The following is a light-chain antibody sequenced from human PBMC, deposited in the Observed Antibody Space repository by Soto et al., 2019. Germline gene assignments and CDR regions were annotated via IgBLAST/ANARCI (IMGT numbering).Light chain of an antibody. CDR1: NIGSKS. CDR2: DDR. Sequence: SYELTQPPSVSVAPGQTARITCGGDNIGSKSVHWYQQKPGQAPVLVVYDDRDRPSGIPERLSGSNSGNTATLTISRVEAGDEADYYCQVWDTSGYPHVVFGGGTKLTVL. V-gene: IGLV3-21*02. J-gene: IGLJ2*01. CDR3: QVWDTSGYPHVV.